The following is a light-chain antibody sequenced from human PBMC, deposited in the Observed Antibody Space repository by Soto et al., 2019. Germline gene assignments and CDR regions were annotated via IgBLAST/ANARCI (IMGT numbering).Light chain of an antibody. V-gene: IGKV1-6*01. Sequence: AIQMTQSPSSLSASVGDRVNITCRASQGIRNDLAWYQQRPGVAPKLLIFASSNLQTGVPSRFRGSGSGTDFTLTISSLLPDDFATYYCLQDYTYPRTFGQGTKVEI. CDR1: QGIRND. J-gene: IGKJ1*01. CDR3: LQDYTYPRT. CDR2: ASS.